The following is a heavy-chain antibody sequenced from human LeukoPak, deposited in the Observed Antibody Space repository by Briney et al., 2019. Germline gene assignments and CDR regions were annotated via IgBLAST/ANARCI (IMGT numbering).Heavy chain of an antibody. CDR2: IYSSGST. CDR1: GGSISSYY. D-gene: IGHD3-9*01. V-gene: IGHV4-4*07. CDR3: ARHSRDPFEDVGYCFDC. J-gene: IGHJ4*02. Sequence: PSETLSLTCTVSGGSISSYYWSWVRQPAGKGLEWVGRIYSSGSTNYNPSLQSRVTISLDTSKNQFSLKLSSVTAADTAVYYCARHSRDPFEDVGYCFDCWGQGTLVTVSS.